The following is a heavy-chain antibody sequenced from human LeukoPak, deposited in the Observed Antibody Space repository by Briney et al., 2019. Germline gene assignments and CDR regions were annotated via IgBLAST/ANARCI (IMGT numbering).Heavy chain of an antibody. V-gene: IGHV1-2*02. CDR1: GYTFTDYY. CDR3: ARDRVGYYDSSGYDTHNDY. J-gene: IGHJ4*02. Sequence: ASVKVSYKASGYTFTDYYMHWVRQAPGQGLEWMGWINPNSGGTNYAQKLQGRVTMTTDTSTSTAYMELRSLRSDDTAVYYCARDRVGYYDSSGYDTHNDYWGQGTLVTVSS. CDR2: INPNSGGT. D-gene: IGHD3-22*01.